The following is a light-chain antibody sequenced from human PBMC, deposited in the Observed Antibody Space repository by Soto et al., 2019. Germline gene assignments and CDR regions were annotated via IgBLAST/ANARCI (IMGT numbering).Light chain of an antibody. V-gene: IGKV3-15*01. J-gene: IGKJ2*01. CDR2: DAS. Sequence: EIVMTQSPATLSVSPGERATLSCRASQSVSSYLAWYQQKPGLPPRLLIYDASTSATGIPDRFSGSGSGTDFTLPISSLQSADFAVYYCQQYSNWPPLYTFGRGTKLAIK. CDR1: QSVSSY. CDR3: QQYSNWPPLYT.